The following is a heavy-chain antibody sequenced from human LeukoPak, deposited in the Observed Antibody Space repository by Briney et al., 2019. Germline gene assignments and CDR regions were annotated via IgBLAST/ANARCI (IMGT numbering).Heavy chain of an antibody. CDR1: GFTFSDYY. V-gene: IGHV3-11*01. J-gene: IGHJ4*02. CDR2: ISGNDPTI. D-gene: IGHD5-18*01. CDR3: ARVSSSGYGVSSGLFY. Sequence: GWSLRLSCAASGFTFSDYYLSWIRQAPGKGLEWVSYISGNDPTIYYADSVRGRFTISRDNAKNSLYLQMNSLRAEDTAVYYCARVSSSGYGVSSGLFYWGQGTLVTVSS.